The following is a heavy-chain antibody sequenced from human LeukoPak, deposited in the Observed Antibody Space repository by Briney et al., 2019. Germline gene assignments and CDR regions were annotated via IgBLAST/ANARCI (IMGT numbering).Heavy chain of an antibody. CDR3: ARGALTYYYDS. CDR1: GFTFTTYW. V-gene: IGHV3-7*03. D-gene: IGHD4/OR15-4a*01. J-gene: IGHJ4*02. CDR2: IKQDGSEK. Sequence: GGSLRLSCAASGFTFTTYWMSWVRQAPGKGLEWVANIKQDGSEKYYVDSVKGRFTISRDNAKNSLFLQMNSLRAEDTALYYCARGALTYYYDSWGQGTLVTVSS.